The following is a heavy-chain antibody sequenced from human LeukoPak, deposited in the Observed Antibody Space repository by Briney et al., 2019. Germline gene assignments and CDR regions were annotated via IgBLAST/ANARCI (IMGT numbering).Heavy chain of an antibody. V-gene: IGHV3-72*01. CDR3: TRDGGNHGNTAFDI. CDR1: GFPFSNAW. J-gene: IGHJ3*02. Sequence: PGASLRLSCAASGFPFSNAWMDWVRQAPGKGLEWIGRSRNRANSHTTEYAASVNGRFAISRDDSGNLMYLQMNSLKIEDTAVYFCTRDGGNHGNTAFDIWGQGTEVTVSS. CDR2: SRNRANSHTT. D-gene: IGHD3-16*01.